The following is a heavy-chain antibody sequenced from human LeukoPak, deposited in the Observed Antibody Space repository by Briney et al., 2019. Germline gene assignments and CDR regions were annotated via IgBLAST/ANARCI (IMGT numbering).Heavy chain of an antibody. D-gene: IGHD3-3*01. CDR1: GFTFSDYY. CDR3: VRSSFCGDYIGASGAFDV. Sequence: GGSLRLSCATSGFTFSDYYMSWIRQVPGKGLEWVAYISSSGSTIHYADSVRGRFTISRDHAKNSLYLQMNSLSVDDSAVCYCVRSSFCGDYIGASGAFDVGGRGTPVTVSS. CDR2: ISSSGSTI. V-gene: IGHV3-11*04. J-gene: IGHJ3*01.